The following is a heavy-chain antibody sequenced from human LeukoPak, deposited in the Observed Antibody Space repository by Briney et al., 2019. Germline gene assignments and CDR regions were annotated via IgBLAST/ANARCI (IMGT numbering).Heavy chain of an antibody. CDR2: ISGSGGNT. D-gene: IGHD2-2*01. CDR3: AREGYCTSTSCYAGVDY. J-gene: IGHJ4*02. CDR1: GFTFNNYA. V-gene: IGHV3-23*01. Sequence: PGGSLRLSCAASGFTFNNYAMSWARQAPGKGLQWVSVISGSGGNTYYPESVKGRFTISRDNSKNTLYLQMNSLRAEDTATYYCAREGYCTSTSCYAGVDYWGQGTLVTVSS.